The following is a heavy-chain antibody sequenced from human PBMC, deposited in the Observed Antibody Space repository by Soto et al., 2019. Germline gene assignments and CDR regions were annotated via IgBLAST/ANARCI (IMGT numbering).Heavy chain of an antibody. V-gene: IGHV1-69*01. D-gene: IGHD1-26*01. Sequence: QVQLVQSGAEVKKPGSSVKVSCKASGGTFSSYSINWVRQAPGQGLEWMGEIIPIFGTANYAQKFQGRVTITADASTSTSYMELSSLRSEDAGVCYCARDGGRHCGGIDYWGQGTVVTVSS. J-gene: IGHJ4*02. CDR3: ARDGGRHCGGIDY. CDR2: IIPIFGTA. CDR1: GGTFSSYS.